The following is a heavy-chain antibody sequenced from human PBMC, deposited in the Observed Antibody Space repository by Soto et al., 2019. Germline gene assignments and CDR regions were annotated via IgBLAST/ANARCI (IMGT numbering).Heavy chain of an antibody. CDR2: NIPIFGTA. J-gene: IGHJ4*02. CDR1: GGPFSSYA. D-gene: IGHD5-18*01. CDR3: ATSYTANFELFDY. Sequence: QVQLVQSGAEVKKPGSSVKVSCKPSGGPFSSYAITWVRQAPGQGLEGRGGNIPIFGTANYAQKFQGRVTITADESTSTAYMELSSLRSEDTAVYYCATSYTANFELFDYWGQGTLVTVSS. V-gene: IGHV1-69*12.